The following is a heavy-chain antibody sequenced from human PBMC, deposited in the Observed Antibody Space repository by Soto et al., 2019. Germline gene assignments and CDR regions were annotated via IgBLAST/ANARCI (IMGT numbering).Heavy chain of an antibody. J-gene: IGHJ4*02. V-gene: IGHV3-7*01. CDR3: AKWGGDGSDY. D-gene: IGHD1-26*01. CDR1: GFSFSSYY. Sequence: VGSLRLSCAASGFSFSSYYMSWVRQAYGKGLEWVANVNEDGSEKYYVDSVKGRFTVSRHNAKNSLYLQMYSLRAEDTAVYYCAKWGGDGSDYCGQGAPVTDSS. CDR2: VNEDGSEK.